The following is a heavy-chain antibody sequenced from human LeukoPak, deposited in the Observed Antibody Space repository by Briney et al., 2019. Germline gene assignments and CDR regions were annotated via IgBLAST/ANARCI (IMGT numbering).Heavy chain of an antibody. Sequence: SETLSLTCTVSGGSISSYYWSWLRQPPGKGLEWIGYIYYSGSTNYNPSLKSRVTISVDTSKNQFSLKLSSVTAADTAVYYCARDGGYVWDFDYWGQGTLVTVSS. V-gene: IGHV4-59*01. J-gene: IGHJ4*02. CDR3: ARDGGYVWDFDY. D-gene: IGHD5-12*01. CDR2: IYYSGST. CDR1: GGSISSYY.